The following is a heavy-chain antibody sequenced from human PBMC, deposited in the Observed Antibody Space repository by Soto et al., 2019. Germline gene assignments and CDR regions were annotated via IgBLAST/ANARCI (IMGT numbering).Heavy chain of an antibody. CDR2: ISGSGGST. Sequence: SGGSLRLSCAASGFTFSSYAMSWVRQAPGKGLEWVSAISGSGGSTYYADSVKGRFTISRDNSKNTLYLQMNSLRAEDTAVYYCAKRKYYYDSSGYYYPNPIEYYFDYWGQGTLVTVSS. CDR1: GFTFSSYA. J-gene: IGHJ4*02. V-gene: IGHV3-23*01. CDR3: AKRKYYYDSSGYYYPNPIEYYFDY. D-gene: IGHD3-22*01.